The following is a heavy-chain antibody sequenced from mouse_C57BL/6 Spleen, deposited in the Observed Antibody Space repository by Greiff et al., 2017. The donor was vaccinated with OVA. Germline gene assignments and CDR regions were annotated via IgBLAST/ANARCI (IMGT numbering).Heavy chain of an antibody. V-gene: IGHV5-16*01. CDR2: INYDGSST. Sequence: EVMLVESEGGLVQPGSSMKLSCTASGFTFSDYYMAWVRQVPEKGLEWVANINYDGSSTYYLDSLKSRFIISRDNAKNILYLQMSSLKSEDTATYYCARVDYDEEDYFDYWGQGTTLTVSS. J-gene: IGHJ2*01. D-gene: IGHD2-4*01. CDR1: GFTFSDYY. CDR3: ARVDYDEEDYFDY.